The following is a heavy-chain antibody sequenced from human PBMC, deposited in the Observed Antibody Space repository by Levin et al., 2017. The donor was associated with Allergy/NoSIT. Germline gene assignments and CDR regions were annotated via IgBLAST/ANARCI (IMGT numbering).Heavy chain of an antibody. D-gene: IGHD3-3*01. V-gene: IGHV1-69*02. J-gene: IGHJ6*02. CDR1: GGTFSSYT. Sequence: SVKVSCKASGGTFSSYTISWVRQAPGQGLEWMGRIIPILGIANYAQKFQGRVTITADKSTSTAYMELSSLRSEDTAVYYCARASGVFGVVMGHYYYGMDVWGQGTTVTVSS. CDR2: IIPILGIA. CDR3: ARASGVFGVVMGHYYYGMDV.